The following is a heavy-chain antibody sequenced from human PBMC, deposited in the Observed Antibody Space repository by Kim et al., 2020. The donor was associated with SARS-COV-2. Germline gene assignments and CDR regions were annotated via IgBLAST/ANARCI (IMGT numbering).Heavy chain of an antibody. CDR2: INTNTGNP. CDR1: GYTFSSYT. V-gene: IGHV7-4-1*02. Sequence: ASVKVSCKASGYTFSSYTINWVRQAPGQGLEWMGWINTNTGNPTYAQGFTGRSVFSLDTPVSTAYLQISSLKAEETAVYYCARGRFTIFGVVITQFDYWGQGTLVTVSS. CDR3: ARGRFTIFGVVITQFDY. D-gene: IGHD3-3*01. J-gene: IGHJ4*02.